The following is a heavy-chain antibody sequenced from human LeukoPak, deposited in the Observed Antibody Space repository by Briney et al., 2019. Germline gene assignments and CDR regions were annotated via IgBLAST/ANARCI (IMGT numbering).Heavy chain of an antibody. V-gene: IGHV4-39*01. CDR3: ARRVEMATSYQLIDY. Sequence: SETLSLTCTVSGGSISSSSYYWGWIRQPPGKGLEWIGSIYYSGSTYYNPSLKSRVTISVDTSKNQFSLKLGSVTAADTAVYYCARRVEMATSYQLIDYWGQGTLVTVPS. D-gene: IGHD5-24*01. J-gene: IGHJ4*02. CDR1: GGSISSSSYY. CDR2: IYYSGST.